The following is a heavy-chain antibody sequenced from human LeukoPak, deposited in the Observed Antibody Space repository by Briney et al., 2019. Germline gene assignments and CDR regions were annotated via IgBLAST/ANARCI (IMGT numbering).Heavy chain of an antibody. CDR2: IYHSGST. V-gene: IGHV4-4*02. D-gene: IGHD6-6*01. CDR1: GGSISSSNW. Sequence: PSETLSLTCAVSGGSISSSNWWSWVRQPPGKGLEWIGEIYHSGSTNYNPSLKSRVTISVDKSKNQFSLKLSSVTAADTAVYYCARESGSSSWYFDYWGQGTLVTVSS. J-gene: IGHJ4*02. CDR3: ARESGSSSWYFDY.